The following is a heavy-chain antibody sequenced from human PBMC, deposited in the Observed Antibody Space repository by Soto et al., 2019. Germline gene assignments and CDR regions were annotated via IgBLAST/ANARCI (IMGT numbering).Heavy chain of an antibody. J-gene: IGHJ4*02. CDR1: GGSISGYY. CDR2: IDYSGST. CDR3: ARSPPSTHHYGDYWGYCDY. V-gene: IGHV4-59*01. Sequence: HVQLQESGAGLVKPSETLSLTCTVSGGSISGYYWAWIRQSPEKGLEWIVNIDYSGSTNYNPTLKSRVTISVDTARNQFSLMLTPVTGADTAVYYCARSPPSTHHYGDYWGYCDYWGQGILVTVSS. D-gene: IGHD4-17*01.